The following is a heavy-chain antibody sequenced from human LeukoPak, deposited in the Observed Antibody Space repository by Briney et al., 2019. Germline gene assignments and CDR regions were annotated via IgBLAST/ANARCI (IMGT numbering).Heavy chain of an antibody. Sequence: SETLSLNCAVYGGSFSGYYWSWIRQPPGKGLEWIGEINHSGSTNYNPSLKSRVTISVDTSKNQFSLKLSSVTAADTAVYYCAEGDPDAFDIWGQGTMVTVSS. CDR3: AEGDPDAFDI. J-gene: IGHJ3*02. D-gene: IGHD3-16*01. V-gene: IGHV4-34*01. CDR1: GGSFSGYY. CDR2: INHSGST.